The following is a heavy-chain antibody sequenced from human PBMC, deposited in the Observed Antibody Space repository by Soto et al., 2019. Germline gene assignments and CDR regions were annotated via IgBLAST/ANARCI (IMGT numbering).Heavy chain of an antibody. J-gene: IGHJ4*02. CDR1: GYFMTNGNY. D-gene: IGHD3-10*01. Sequence: SETLSLTCAVSGYFMTNGNYWGWIRQSPGKGLEWIGSIYYTGITNYNPSLTSRVTISVDTSKNELSQKLNAVTAADTAVYYCERGLTIGAVPSHFHYWGQGTQVTVSS. V-gene: IGHV4-38-2*01. CDR2: IYYTGIT. CDR3: ERGLTIGAVPSHFHY.